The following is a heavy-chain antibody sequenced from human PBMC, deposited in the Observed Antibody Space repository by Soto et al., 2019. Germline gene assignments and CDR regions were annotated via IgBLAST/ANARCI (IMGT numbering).Heavy chain of an antibody. V-gene: IGHV1-18*04. CDR3: ARDRSIVAAARSFWFDY. Sequence: VAAVKVSCKASGYTFTSYGISWVRQAPGQGREWMGWISAYNGNTNYAQKLQGRVTMPTDTSTSTAYMELRSLRSDDTAVYYCARDRSIVAAARSFWFDYWGQGTLVTVSS. CDR2: ISAYNGNT. D-gene: IGHD6-13*01. J-gene: IGHJ4*02. CDR1: GYTFTSYG.